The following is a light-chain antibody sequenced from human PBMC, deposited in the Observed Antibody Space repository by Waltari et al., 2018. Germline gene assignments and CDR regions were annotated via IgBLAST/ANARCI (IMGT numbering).Light chain of an antibody. CDR1: SGNIASSY. V-gene: IGLV6-57*04. CDR2: GDR. Sequence: NFLLTQPPSVSESPGKTVTLNCSRNSGNIASSYIQWHQQRPGSAPNTIIYGDRRRSVGVPERFSGSIDMSSNSASLSISGLQAEDEAYYYCQSYDRSSRGFGGGTHLTVL. J-gene: IGLJ7*01. CDR3: QSYDRSSRG.